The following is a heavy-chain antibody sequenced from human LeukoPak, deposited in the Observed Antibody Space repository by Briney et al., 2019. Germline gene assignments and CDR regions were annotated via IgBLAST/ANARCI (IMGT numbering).Heavy chain of an antibody. CDR2: INPKSGCT. D-gene: IGHD3-3*01. Sequence: ASVKVSCKASGGTFSSYAISWVRQAPGQGLEWMGWINPKSGCTVYAQKFQGRVTMTRDTSSSTAYMELSRLRFDDTVVYYCARGPRITIFGVVMANDAFDIWGQGTMVTVSS. CDR1: GGTFSSYA. V-gene: IGHV1-2*02. J-gene: IGHJ3*02. CDR3: ARGPRITIFGVVMANDAFDI.